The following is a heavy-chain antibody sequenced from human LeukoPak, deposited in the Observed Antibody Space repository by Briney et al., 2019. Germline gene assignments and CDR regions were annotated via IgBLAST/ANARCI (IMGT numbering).Heavy chain of an antibody. CDR1: GYTFTTYY. CDR3: ARGTSSSWYPTGLDWRPKVKWYLDL. V-gene: IGHV1-46*01. CDR2: INPTGGST. Sequence: ASVTLSCTASGYTFTTYYMHWMRQAPGKGLGWMGKINPTGGSTTYAQKFQGRVTMTRDMSTNTVYMELSSLRAEDTAVYYCARGTSSSWYPTGLDWRPKVKWYLDLWGRGTLVTVSS. D-gene: IGHD6-13*01. J-gene: IGHJ2*01.